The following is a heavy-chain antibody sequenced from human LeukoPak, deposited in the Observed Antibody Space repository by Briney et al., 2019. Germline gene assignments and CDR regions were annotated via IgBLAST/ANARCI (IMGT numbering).Heavy chain of an antibody. CDR2: INPNNGAT. CDR1: GYTFTGYY. D-gene: IGHD1-14*01. Sequence: GASVKVSCKASGYTFTGYYMHWVRQAPGQGLEWMGWINPNNGATNYAQKFRGGVTMTRDTSINTAYMEVSGLRSDDTAVYYCARVRKVASTTYYFKYGGQGTRVTVS. CDR3: ARVRKVASTTYYFKY. J-gene: IGHJ4*02. V-gene: IGHV1-2*02.